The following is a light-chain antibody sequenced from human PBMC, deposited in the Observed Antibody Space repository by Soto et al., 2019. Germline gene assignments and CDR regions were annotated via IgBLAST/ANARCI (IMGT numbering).Light chain of an antibody. CDR2: AAS. Sequence: DIQMTQSPSSLSASVGDSVTITCRASQGISTYLNWYQQKPGKAPKVLIYAASSLQSGVPSRFSGSGSETDFTLTISSLQPEDFATYSCQQSNSITWTFGQGTKVDIK. V-gene: IGKV1-39*01. CDR3: QQSNSITWT. CDR1: QGISTY. J-gene: IGKJ1*01.